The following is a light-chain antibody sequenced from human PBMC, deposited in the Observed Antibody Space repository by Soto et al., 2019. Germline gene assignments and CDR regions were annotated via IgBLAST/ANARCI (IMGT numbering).Light chain of an antibody. CDR3: QQYDSSPIT. Sequence: EIVLTQSPGTLSLSPGERATLSCRASQSVSSSYLAWYQQKPGQAPRLLIYGASSRATGIPDRFSGSGSGTAFTLTISRLEPEDFAVYYCQQYDSSPITFGQGTRLEMK. CDR2: GAS. V-gene: IGKV3-20*01. J-gene: IGKJ5*01. CDR1: QSVSSSY.